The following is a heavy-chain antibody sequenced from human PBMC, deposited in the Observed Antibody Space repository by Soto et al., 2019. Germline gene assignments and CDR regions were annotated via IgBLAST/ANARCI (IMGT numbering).Heavy chain of an antibody. CDR3: ARQAQFDGDYARGAFDI. CDR1: GYSFTSYW. CDR2: IYPGDSDT. D-gene: IGHD4-17*01. Sequence: GESLKISCKGSGYSFTSYWIGWVRQMPGKGLEWMGIIYPGDSDTRYSPSFQGQVTISADKSISTAYLQWSSLKASDTAMYYCARQAQFDGDYARGAFDIWGQGTMVTVSS. J-gene: IGHJ3*02. V-gene: IGHV5-51*01.